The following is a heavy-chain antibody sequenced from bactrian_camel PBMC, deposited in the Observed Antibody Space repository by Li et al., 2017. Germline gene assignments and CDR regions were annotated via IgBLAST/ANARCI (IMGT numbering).Heavy chain of an antibody. J-gene: IGHJ4*01. V-gene: IGHV3S63*01. CDR2: ISNRAGST. Sequence: HVQLVESGGGSVQAGGSLGLSCAVSGYTDNNYQLGWFRQAPGKDREGVASISNRAGSTTYADSVKGLFTISQDNDKTTAYLQMDSLKPEDIAMYYCASGLACAAFGILDWGQGTQVTVS. CDR3: ASGLACAAFGILD. D-gene: IGHD2*01. CDR1: GYTDNNYQ.